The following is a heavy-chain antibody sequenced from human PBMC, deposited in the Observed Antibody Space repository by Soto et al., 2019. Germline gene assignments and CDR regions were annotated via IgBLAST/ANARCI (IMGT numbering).Heavy chain of an antibody. J-gene: IGHJ4*02. CDR3: ARAILGVEIDS. D-gene: IGHD3-3*02. V-gene: IGHV4-61*01. CDR2: IFYSGST. CDR1: DGSVSSSSFY. Sequence: SETLSLTCTVSDGSVSSSSFYWNWIRQPPGKGLEWIGYIFYSGSTNYNPSLKSRVTISVDTSKNQFSLILSSVTAADTAVYYCARAILGVEIDSWGQGTLVTVSS.